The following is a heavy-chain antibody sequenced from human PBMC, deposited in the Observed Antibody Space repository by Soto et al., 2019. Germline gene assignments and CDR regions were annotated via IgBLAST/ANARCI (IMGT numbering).Heavy chain of an antibody. V-gene: IGHV4-31*03. CDR3: SSYTDYDSSGYYGY. D-gene: IGHD3-22*01. Sequence: SETLSLTCTVSGGSISSGGYYWRWIRQHPGKGLEWIGYIYYSGSTYHNPSLKSRVTISVDTSKNQSSLKLSSVTAADTAVYYCSSYTDYDSSGYYGYWGQGTLVTVSS. J-gene: IGHJ4*02. CDR1: GGSISSGGYY. CDR2: IYYSGST.